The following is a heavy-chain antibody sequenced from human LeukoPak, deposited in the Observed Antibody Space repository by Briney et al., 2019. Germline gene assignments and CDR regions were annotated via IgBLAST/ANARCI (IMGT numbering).Heavy chain of an antibody. J-gene: IGHJ6*02. Sequence: PGRSLRLSCAASGFTFSSCAMHWVRQAPGKGLEWVAVISYDGSDKYYADSVKGRFTISRDNSKNTLNLQMNSLRAEDTAVYYCARGNGAAAAPGYGMDVWGQGTTVTVSS. D-gene: IGHD6-13*01. CDR1: GFTFSSCA. V-gene: IGHV3-30-3*01. CDR2: ISYDGSDK. CDR3: ARGNGAAAAPGYGMDV.